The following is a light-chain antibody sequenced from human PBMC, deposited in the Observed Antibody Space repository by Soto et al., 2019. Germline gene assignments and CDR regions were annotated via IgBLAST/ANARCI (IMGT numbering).Light chain of an antibody. J-gene: IGKJ1*01. CDR2: AAS. V-gene: IGKV3-11*01. CDR3: QQYGDSPPT. Sequence: EIVLAQSPATLSLSPGERATLSCRASQSVSSNLAWYQQKPGQAPRLLIFAASKRATGIPARFSGSGSGTDFTLTISSLEPEDFAVYFCQQYGDSPPTFGQGTKVEVK. CDR1: QSVSSN.